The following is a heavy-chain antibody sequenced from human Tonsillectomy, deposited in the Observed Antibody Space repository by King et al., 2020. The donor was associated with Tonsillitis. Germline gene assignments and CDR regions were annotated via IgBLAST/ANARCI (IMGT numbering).Heavy chain of an antibody. V-gene: IGHV3-49*03. J-gene: IGHJ4*02. CDR2: VRSKAYGGTT. CDR1: GFTFRDYA. D-gene: IGHD3-22*01. CDR3: SRLGGDGYYESSVDY. Sequence: VQLVESGGGLVQPGRSLRLSCSVSGFTFRDYAMSWFRQPPGKGLEWVGFVRSKAYGGTTEYAASVKGRFTISRDDSKSTAYLQMISLKTEDTAVYFCSRLGGDGYYESSVDYWGQGTLVTDSS.